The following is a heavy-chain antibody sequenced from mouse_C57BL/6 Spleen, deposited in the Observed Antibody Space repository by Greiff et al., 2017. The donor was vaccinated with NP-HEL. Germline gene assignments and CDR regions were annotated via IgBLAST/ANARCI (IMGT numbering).Heavy chain of an antibody. CDR2: ISSGSSTI. CDR3: AKLGFDY. J-gene: IGHJ2*01. CDR1: GFTFSDYG. Sequence: EVKLMESGGGLVKPGGSLKLSCAASGFTFSDYGMHWVRQAPEKGLEWVAYISSGSSTIYYADTVKGRFTISRDNTKNTLFLQMTSLRSEDTAMYYCAKLGFDYWGQGTTLTVSS. D-gene: IGHD4-1*01. V-gene: IGHV5-17*01.